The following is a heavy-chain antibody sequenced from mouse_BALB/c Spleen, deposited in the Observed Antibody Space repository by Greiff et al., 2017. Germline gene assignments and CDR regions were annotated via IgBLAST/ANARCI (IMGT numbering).Heavy chain of an antibody. J-gene: IGHJ4*01. V-gene: IGHV1-67*01. CDR2: ISTYNGNT. CDR3: AREKPYYYGSSLYYAMDY. Sequence: VQLQESGPEVVRPGVSVKISCKGSGYTFTDYAMHWVKQSHAKSLEWIGVISTYNGNTNYNQKFKGKATMTVDKSSSTAYMELARLTSEDSAIYYCAREKPYYYGSSLYYAMDYWGQGTSVTVSS. D-gene: IGHD1-1*01. CDR1: GYTFTDYA.